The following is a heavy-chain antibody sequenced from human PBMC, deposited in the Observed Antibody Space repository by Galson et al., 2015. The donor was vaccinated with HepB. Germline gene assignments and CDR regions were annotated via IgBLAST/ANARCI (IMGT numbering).Heavy chain of an antibody. Sequence: SVKVSCKASGYTFTSYALNWVRQAPGQGLEWMGWINTNTGNPTYVQNFTGRFVFSLDNSLSTAYLRISSLKAEDTAVYYCAREPRTGRFDYWGQGTLVTVSS. D-gene: IGHD1-14*01. J-gene: IGHJ4*02. CDR1: GYTFTSYA. CDR3: AREPRTGRFDY. V-gene: IGHV7-4-1*02. CDR2: INTNTGNP.